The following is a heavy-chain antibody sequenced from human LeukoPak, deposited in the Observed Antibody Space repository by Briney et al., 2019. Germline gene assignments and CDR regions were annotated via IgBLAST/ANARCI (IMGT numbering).Heavy chain of an antibody. CDR1: GDSISRANYY. Sequence: PSETLSLTCTVSGDSISRANYYWSWIRQPAGKGLEWIGRIYTSGITDYNPSLKSRFTISVDTSKNQFSLKLTSVTAADTAVYYCARDGTSVQFQYWGQGTLVTVSS. V-gene: IGHV4-61*02. CDR3: ARDGTSVQFQY. D-gene: IGHD1-26*01. CDR2: IYTSGIT. J-gene: IGHJ1*01.